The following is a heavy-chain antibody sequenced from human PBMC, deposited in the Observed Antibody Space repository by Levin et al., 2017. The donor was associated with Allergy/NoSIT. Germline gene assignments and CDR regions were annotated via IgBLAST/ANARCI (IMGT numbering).Heavy chain of an antibody. J-gene: IGHJ5*02. CDR2: ISGSGGST. CDR3: AKDCRSRLGVAWFDP. CDR1: GFTFSSYA. Sequence: GGSLRLSCAASGFTFSSYAMSWVRQAPGKGLEWVSAISGSGGSTYYADSVKGRFTISRDNSKNTLYLQMNSLRAEDTAVYYCAKDCRSRLGVAWFDPWGQGTLVTVSS. V-gene: IGHV3-23*01. D-gene: IGHD3-16*01.